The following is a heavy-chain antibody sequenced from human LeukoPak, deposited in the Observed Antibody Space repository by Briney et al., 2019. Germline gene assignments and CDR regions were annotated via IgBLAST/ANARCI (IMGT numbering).Heavy chain of an antibody. Sequence: GGSLRLSCAASGFTFSSYAMHWVRQAPGKGLEWVAVISYDGSNKYYADSVKGRFTISRDNSKNTLYLQMNSLRAEDTAVYYCAACRDGYIQSAFDTWGQGTMVTVSS. V-gene: IGHV3-30-3*01. CDR1: GFTFSSYA. CDR3: AACRDGYIQSAFDT. J-gene: IGHJ3*02. CDR2: ISYDGSNK. D-gene: IGHD5-24*01.